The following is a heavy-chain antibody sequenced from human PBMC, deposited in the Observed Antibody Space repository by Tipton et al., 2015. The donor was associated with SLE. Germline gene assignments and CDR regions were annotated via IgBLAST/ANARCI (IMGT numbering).Heavy chain of an antibody. CDR3: TGDDYGAPDAFDI. Sequence: SLRLSCAASGFTFSSYWMSWVRQASGKGLEWVGRIRSKANSYATAYAASVKGRFTISRDDSKNTAYLQMTSLKTEDPAVYYCTGDDYGAPDAFDIWGQGTMVTVPS. V-gene: IGHV3-73*01. D-gene: IGHD4-17*01. CDR1: GFTFSSYW. CDR2: IRSKANSYAT. J-gene: IGHJ3*02.